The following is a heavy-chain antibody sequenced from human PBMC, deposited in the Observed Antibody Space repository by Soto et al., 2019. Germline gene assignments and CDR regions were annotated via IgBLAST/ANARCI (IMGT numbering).Heavy chain of an antibody. V-gene: IGHV3-30-3*01. D-gene: IGHD2-15*01. CDR1: GFTFSSYA. CDR3: ARERVEYGDYSFYGMDV. J-gene: IGHJ6*02. Sequence: GGSLRLSCAASGFTFSSYALHWVRQAPGKGLEWVAVIAYDGTNKYYAEAVKGRFTISRDNSNTLYLQLNSVRGEDTAVYYCARERVEYGDYSFYGMDVWGQGTTVTVSS. CDR2: IAYDGTNK.